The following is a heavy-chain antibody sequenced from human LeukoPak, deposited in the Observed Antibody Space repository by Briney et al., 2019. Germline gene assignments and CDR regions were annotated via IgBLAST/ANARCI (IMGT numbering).Heavy chain of an antibody. CDR1: GGTFSSYA. D-gene: IGHD2-8*01. CDR3: AAAAGIVLKPGWFDP. V-gene: IGHV1-69*05. Sequence: SVKVSCKASGGTFSSYAISWVRQAPGQGLEWMGGIIPNFGTANYAQKFQGRVTITTDESTSTAYMELSSLRSEDTAVYYCAAAAGIVLKPGWFDPWGQGTLVTVSS. CDR2: IIPNFGTA. J-gene: IGHJ5*02.